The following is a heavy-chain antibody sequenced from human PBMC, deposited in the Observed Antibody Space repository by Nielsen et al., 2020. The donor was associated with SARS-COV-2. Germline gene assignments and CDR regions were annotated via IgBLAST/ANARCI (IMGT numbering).Heavy chain of an antibody. Sequence: LSLTCAVSGGSISSSNWWSWVRQPPGKGLEWVSYISSSGSTIYYADSVKGRFTISRDNAKNSLYLQMNSLRAEDTAVYYCARDAQSYGDSGFDYWGQGTLVTVSS. V-gene: IGHV3-11*04. CDR2: ISSSGSTI. J-gene: IGHJ4*02. CDR3: ARDAQSYGDSGFDY. D-gene: IGHD4-17*01. CDR1: GGSISSSNW.